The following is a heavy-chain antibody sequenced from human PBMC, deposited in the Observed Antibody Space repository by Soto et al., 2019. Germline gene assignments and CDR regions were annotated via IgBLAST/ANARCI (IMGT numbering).Heavy chain of an antibody. D-gene: IGHD1-26*01. CDR2: IYGTGTT. CDR1: DGSISSYY. CDR3: AGFSSGTYLFDL. J-gene: IGHJ5*02. V-gene: IGHV4-59*01. Sequence: SETLSLTCTVSDGSISSYYWSWIRQPPGKGLEWIGYIYGTGTTNYSPSLTNRVTISVDMSKNQFSLRLSSVTAADTAVYYCAGFSSGTYLFDLWGQGTPVTVS.